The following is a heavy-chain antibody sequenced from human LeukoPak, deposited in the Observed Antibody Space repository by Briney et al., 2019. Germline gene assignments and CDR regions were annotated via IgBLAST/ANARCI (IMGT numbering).Heavy chain of an antibody. CDR2: IHYSGST. CDR3: AREDKSMIGACWFDP. D-gene: IGHD3-22*01. V-gene: IGHV4-39*07. CDR1: GGSISSSSYY. Sequence: SETLSLTCTVSGGSISSSSYYWGWIRQPPGKGLEWIGSIHYSGSTYYNPSLKSRVTISVDTSKNQFSLKLSSVTAADTAVYYCAREDKSMIGACWFDPWGQGTLVTVSS. J-gene: IGHJ5*02.